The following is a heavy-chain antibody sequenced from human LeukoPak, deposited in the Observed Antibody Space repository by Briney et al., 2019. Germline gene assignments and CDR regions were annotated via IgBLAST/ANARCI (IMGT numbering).Heavy chain of an antibody. Sequence: GGSLRLSCAASGFTFDDYAMHWVRQAPGKGLEWVSGISWNSGSIGYADSVKGRFTISRDNSKNTLYLQMNSLRAEDTAVYYCARDRGNHRGVYPGWYGGVFYWGQGTLVTVSS. V-gene: IGHV3-9*01. CDR3: ARDRGNHRGVYPGWYGGVFY. D-gene: IGHD6-19*01. J-gene: IGHJ4*02. CDR1: GFTFDDYA. CDR2: ISWNSGSI.